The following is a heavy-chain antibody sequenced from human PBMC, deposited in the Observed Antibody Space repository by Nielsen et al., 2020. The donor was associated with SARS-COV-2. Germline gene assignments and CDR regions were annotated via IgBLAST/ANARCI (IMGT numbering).Heavy chain of an antibody. CDR3: ARVGTGDYRYYYGMDV. CDR2: IYYSGST. CDR1: GGSISSGDYY. J-gene: IGHJ6*02. V-gene: IGHV4-30-4*01. D-gene: IGHD4-17*01. Sequence: SETLSLTCTVSGGSISSGDYYWSWIRQPPGKGLEWIGYIYYSGSTYYNPSLKSRVTISVDTSKNQFSLKLSSVTAADTAVYYCARVGTGDYRYYYGMDVWGQGTTVTVSS.